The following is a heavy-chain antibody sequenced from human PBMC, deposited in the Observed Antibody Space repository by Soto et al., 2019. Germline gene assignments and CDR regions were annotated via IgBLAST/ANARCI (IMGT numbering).Heavy chain of an antibody. Sequence: SETLSLTCTVSGGSISSYYWSWIRQPPGKGLEWIGYIYYSGITDYNPSLKSRVTISVDKSKSQFSLKLSYVAAADPAVYYCAGYGSGKIPNYYYYGMDVWGQGTTVTVSS. J-gene: IGHJ6*02. CDR1: GGSISSYY. V-gene: IGHV4-59*01. D-gene: IGHD3-10*01. CDR3: AGYGSGKIPNYYYYGMDV. CDR2: IYYSGIT.